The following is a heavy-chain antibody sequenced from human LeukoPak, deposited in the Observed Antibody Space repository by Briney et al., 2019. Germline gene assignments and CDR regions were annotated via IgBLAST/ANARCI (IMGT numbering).Heavy chain of an antibody. J-gene: IGHJ4*02. CDR1: GFTFSSYS. D-gene: IGHD3-10*01. Sequence: PGGSLRLSCAASGFTFSSYSMNWVRQAPGKGLEWVSRIKSKTDGGTTDYAAPVKGRFTISRDDSKNTLYLQMNSLKTEDTAVYYCTTVGVKPMVRGDNFDYWGQGTLVTVSS. CDR3: TTVGVKPMVRGDNFDY. CDR2: IKSKTDGGTT. V-gene: IGHV3-15*01.